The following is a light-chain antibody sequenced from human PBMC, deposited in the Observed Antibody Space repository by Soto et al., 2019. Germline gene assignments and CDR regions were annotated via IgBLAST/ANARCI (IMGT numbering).Light chain of an antibody. CDR1: QNISRF. CDR3: QQSYTSPVT. V-gene: IGKV1-39*01. CDR2: GVS. J-gene: IGKJ4*01. Sequence: DIQMTQSPSSLSASAGDGVTITGRSSQNISRFLKWYQQKQGRAPNLLIYGVSTLQVGVPSRFSGCGFGTDFSLTISSLQPEDFGTYYCQQSYTSPVTFGGGTKVDIK.